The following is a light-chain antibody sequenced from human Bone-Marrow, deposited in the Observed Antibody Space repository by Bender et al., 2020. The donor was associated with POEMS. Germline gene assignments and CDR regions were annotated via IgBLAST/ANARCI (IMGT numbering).Light chain of an antibody. J-gene: IGLJ2*01. CDR2: DVS. Sequence: QSALAHPASVSGSPGQSVTIPCTWTNSDVGRYNRVSWYQQSPGSAPKVIMYDVSRRPSGVPDRFSGSKSGSAASLAVFGLQAEDEAEYCCGSCTSRGTWGFGGGNEVTVL. V-gene: IGLV2-18*02. CDR1: NSDVGRYNR. CDR3: GSCTSRGTWG.